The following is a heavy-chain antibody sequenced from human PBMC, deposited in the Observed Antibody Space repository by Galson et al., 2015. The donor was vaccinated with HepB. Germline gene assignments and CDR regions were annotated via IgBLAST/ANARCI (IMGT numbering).Heavy chain of an antibody. Sequence: SLRLSCAASGFTFSAYAMDWVRQAPGKGLEWLAVISYDGDKTYYSDSVKGRFTISRDNANNTLNLQMNSLRDDDSAVYYCAKGGYTSGACSLDSWGQGTLVTVSS. D-gene: IGHD2-21*02. CDR1: GFTFSAYA. CDR3: AKGGYTSGACSLDS. V-gene: IGHV3-30*18. CDR2: ISYDGDKT. J-gene: IGHJ4*02.